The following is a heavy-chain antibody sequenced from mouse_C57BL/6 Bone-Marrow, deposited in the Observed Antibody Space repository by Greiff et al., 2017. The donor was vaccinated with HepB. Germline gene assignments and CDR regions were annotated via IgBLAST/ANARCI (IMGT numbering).Heavy chain of an antibody. CDR3: ARRWLLLHFDY. CDR2: INPGSGGT. J-gene: IGHJ2*01. V-gene: IGHV1-54*01. Sequence: VQLQQSGAELVRPGTSVKVSCKASGYPFTNYLIEWVKQRPGQGLEWIGVINPGSGGTNYNEKFKGKATLTADKSSSTAYMQLSSLTSEDSAVYFCARRWLLLHFDYWGQGTTLTVSS. D-gene: IGHD2-3*01. CDR1: GYPFTNYL.